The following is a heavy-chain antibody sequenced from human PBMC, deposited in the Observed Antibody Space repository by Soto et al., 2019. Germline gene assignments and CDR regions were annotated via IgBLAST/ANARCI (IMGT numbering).Heavy chain of an antibody. J-gene: IGHJ1*01. CDR2: INPSGGST. CDR1: GYTFTRYY. CDR3: ARTLTPNPTEYFQH. Sequence: QVQLVQSGAEAKKPGASVKVSCKASGYTFTRYYMHWVRQAPGQGLEWMGIINPSGGSTTYAQKFQGRVPXIRXTXTSTVYMELSSLRSEDTAVYYCARTLTPNPTEYFQHWGQGTLVTVSS. D-gene: IGHD3-16*01. V-gene: IGHV1-46*03.